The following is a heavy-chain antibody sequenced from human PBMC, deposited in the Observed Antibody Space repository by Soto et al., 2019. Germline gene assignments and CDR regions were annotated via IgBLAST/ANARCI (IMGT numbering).Heavy chain of an antibody. Sequence: PSETLSLTCTVSGGSTSSYYWSWIRQPPGKGLEWIGYIYYSGSTNYNPSLKSRVTISVDTSKNQFSLKLSSVTAADTAVYYCERFDNYGDYVWWFDPWGQGTLVTVSS. CDR1: GGSTSSYY. CDR3: ERFDNYGDYVWWFDP. J-gene: IGHJ5*02. V-gene: IGHV4-59*08. CDR2: IYYSGST. D-gene: IGHD4-17*01.